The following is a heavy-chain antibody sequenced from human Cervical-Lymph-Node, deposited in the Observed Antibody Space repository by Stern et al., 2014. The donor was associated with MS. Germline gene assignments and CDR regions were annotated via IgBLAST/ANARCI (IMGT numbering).Heavy chain of an antibody. Sequence: EVQLVQSGGHLVQPGRSLTLSCAASGFTFSNYALSWVRQAPGKGLEWVSAISGSGGKTYYAGSLKGRFTISRDNSMHTLYLQMNRLRVEDTAIYYCARDDYYDSSGRLVYWGQGTPVIVSS. CDR1: GFTFSNYA. J-gene: IGHJ4*02. CDR3: ARDDYYDSSGRLVY. CDR2: ISGSGGKT. V-gene: IGHV3-23*04. D-gene: IGHD3-22*01.